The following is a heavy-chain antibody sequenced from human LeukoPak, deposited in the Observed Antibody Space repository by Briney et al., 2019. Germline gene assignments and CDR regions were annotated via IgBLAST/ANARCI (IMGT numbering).Heavy chain of an antibody. CDR1: GYSFTNYY. CDR3: AREGPETYNFDF. J-gene: IGHJ4*02. V-gene: IGHV1-46*01. D-gene: IGHD1-14*01. CDR2: TRPGSGRT. Sequence: GASVQVSCKTSGYSFTNYYMHWGRQAPGQGPEWMGITRPGSGRTSSPQKFQGRVTMTWDMSTSTFYMELSSLTSDDTAVYYCAREGPETYNFDFWGQGTLVTVSS.